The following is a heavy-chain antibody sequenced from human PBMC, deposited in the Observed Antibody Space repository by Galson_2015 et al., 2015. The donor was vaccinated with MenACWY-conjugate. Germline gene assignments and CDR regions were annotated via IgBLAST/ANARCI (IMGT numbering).Heavy chain of an antibody. CDR2: DGSKK. CDR3: ARDPGSDAPIDH. V-gene: IGHV3-33*01. Sequence: DGSKKYYRDSVKGRFTISRDNSQNTLYLQMNSLRAEDSAVYYCARDPGSDAPIDHWGQGTLVTVSS. J-gene: IGHJ4*02. D-gene: IGHD2-2*01.